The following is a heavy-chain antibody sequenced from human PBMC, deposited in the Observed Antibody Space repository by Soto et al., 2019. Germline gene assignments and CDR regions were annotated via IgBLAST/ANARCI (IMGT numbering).Heavy chain of an antibody. Sequence: QLQLQESGPGLVKPSETLSLTCTVSGGSISSSSYYWGWIGQPPGKGLEWIGSIYYSGSTYYNPSLKRRVTISVNTSNNQFSLTLSSVTAADTAVYYCARHPGRLAFWSGYPTRYYFDYWGQGRLVTVSS. V-gene: IGHV4-39*01. D-gene: IGHD3-3*01. CDR1: GGSISSSSYY. CDR2: IYYSGST. J-gene: IGHJ4*02. CDR3: ARHPGRLAFWSGYPTRYYFDY.